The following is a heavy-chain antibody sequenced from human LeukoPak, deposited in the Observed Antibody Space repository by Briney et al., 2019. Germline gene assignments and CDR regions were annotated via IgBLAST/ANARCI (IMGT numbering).Heavy chain of an antibody. CDR2: ISSSGSTI. V-gene: IGHV3-48*03. J-gene: IGHJ4*02. CDR3: ARIGGVSSPLDY. D-gene: IGHD3-10*01. CDR1: GFTFSSYE. Sequence: GGSLRLSCAASGFTFSSYEMNWVRQAPGKGLEWVSYISSSGSTIYYADSVKGRFTISRDNAKNSLYLQMNSPRAEDTAVYYCARIGGVSSPLDYWGQGTLVTVSP.